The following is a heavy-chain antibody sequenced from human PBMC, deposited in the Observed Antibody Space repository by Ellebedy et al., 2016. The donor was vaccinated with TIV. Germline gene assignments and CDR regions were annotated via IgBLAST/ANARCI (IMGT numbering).Heavy chain of an antibody. D-gene: IGHD1-1*01. V-gene: IGHV4-39*07. CDR1: GGSISSSGLY. J-gene: IGHJ3*01. CDR3: ARVRREERLNALDV. Sequence: SETLSLTCTVSGGSISSSGLYWGWIRQPPGKGLEWIGNIYYSGSTYYNPSLKSRVTISVDTSKNQFSLKSSSVTAADTAVYYCARVRREERLNALDVWGQGTMVNVSS. CDR2: IYYSGST.